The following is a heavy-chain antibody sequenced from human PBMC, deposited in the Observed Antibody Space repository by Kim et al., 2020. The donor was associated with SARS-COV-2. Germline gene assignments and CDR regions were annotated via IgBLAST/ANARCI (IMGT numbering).Heavy chain of an antibody. CDR3: ATDSSSWDKYFDY. Sequence: YEQKLQGRVTMTEDTSTDTAYMGLSSLRSEDTAVYYCATDSSSWDKYFDYWGQGTLVTVSS. D-gene: IGHD6-13*01. J-gene: IGHJ4*02. V-gene: IGHV1-24*01.